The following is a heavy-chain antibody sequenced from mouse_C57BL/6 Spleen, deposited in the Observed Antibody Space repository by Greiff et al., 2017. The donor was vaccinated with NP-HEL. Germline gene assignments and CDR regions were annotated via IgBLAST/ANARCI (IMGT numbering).Heavy chain of an antibody. CDR3: ARSGEYPYYFDY. V-gene: IGHV1-52*01. CDR2: IDPSDSET. J-gene: IGHJ2*01. D-gene: IGHD2-10*02. CDR1: GYTFTSYW. Sequence: VQLQQPGAELVRPGSSVKLSCKASGYTFTSYWMHWVKQRPIQGLEWIGNIDPSDSETHYNQKFKDKATLTVDKSSSTAYMQLSSLTSEDSAVYYCARSGEYPYYFDYWGQGTTLTVSS.